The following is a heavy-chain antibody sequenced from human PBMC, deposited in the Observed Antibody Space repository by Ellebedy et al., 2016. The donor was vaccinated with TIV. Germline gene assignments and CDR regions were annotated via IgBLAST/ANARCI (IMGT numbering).Heavy chain of an antibody. CDR2: IYNSGST. CDR1: GGSISSYY. D-gene: IGHD1-26*01. CDR3: ARIVGATTKGGRYFDY. J-gene: IGHJ4*02. Sequence: SETLSLTCTVSGGSISSYYWSWIRQPPGKGLEWIGYIYNSGSTNYNPSLKSRVTISVDTSKSQFSLKLSSVTAADTAVYYCARIVGATTKGGRYFDYWGQGTLVTVSS. V-gene: IGHV4-59*01.